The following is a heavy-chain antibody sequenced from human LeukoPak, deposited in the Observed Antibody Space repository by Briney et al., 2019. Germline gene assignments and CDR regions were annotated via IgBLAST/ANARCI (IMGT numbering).Heavy chain of an antibody. CDR3: AKVVHPRFGGWPLDAFDI. Sequence: HTGGSLRLSCAASGFTFSSYGMHWVRQAPGKGLEWVAVISYDGSNKYYADSVKGRFTISRDNSKNTLYLQMNSLRAEDTAVYYCAKVVHPRFGGWPLDAFDIWGQGTMVTVSS. CDR1: GFTFSSYG. J-gene: IGHJ3*02. D-gene: IGHD6-19*01. CDR2: ISYDGSNK. V-gene: IGHV3-30*18.